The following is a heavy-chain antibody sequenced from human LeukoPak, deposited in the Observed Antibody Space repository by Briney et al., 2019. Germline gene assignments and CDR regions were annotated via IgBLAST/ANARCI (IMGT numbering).Heavy chain of an antibody. CDR1: GFTFSSYA. D-gene: IGHD1-26*01. CDR2: ITSSSSSM. Sequence: GGSLRLSCAASGFTFSSYAMHWVRQAPGKGLEWISYITSSSSSMYYADSVKGRFTIYRDNAKNSLYLQMNSRRAEDTAVYYCARVSGSYGDSAYWGQGTLVSVSS. J-gene: IGHJ4*02. V-gene: IGHV3-48*04. CDR3: ARVSGSYGDSAY.